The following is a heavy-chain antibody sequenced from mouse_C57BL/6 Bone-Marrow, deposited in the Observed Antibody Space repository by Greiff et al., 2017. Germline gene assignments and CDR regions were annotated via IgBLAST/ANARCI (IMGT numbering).Heavy chain of an antibody. V-gene: IGHV1-61*01. CDR2: IYPSDSET. D-gene: IGHD2-2*01. CDR3: ARRDYGYEGFAY. CDR1: GYTFTSYW. Sequence: QVQLQQPGAELVRPGSSVKLSCKASGYTFTSYWMDWVKQRPGQGLEWIGNIYPSDSETHYNQKFKDKATLTVDKSSSTAYMQLSSLTSEDSAVYYGARRDYGYEGFAYWGQGTLVTVSA. J-gene: IGHJ3*01.